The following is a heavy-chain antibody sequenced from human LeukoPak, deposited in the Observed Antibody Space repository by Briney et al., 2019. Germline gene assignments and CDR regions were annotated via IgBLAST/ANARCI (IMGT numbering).Heavy chain of an antibody. J-gene: IGHJ4*02. V-gene: IGHV3-15*01. CDR2: IKSKTDGGTT. CDR1: GFTFSNAW. CDR3: TTGRGAIAAAGVDY. D-gene: IGHD6-13*01. Sequence: GGSLRLSCAASGFTFSNAWMSWVRQAPGKGLEWVGRIKSKTDGGTTDYAAPVKGRFTISRDDSKNTLYLQMNSLKTEDTAVYYCTTGRGAIAAAGVDYWGQGTLVTVSS.